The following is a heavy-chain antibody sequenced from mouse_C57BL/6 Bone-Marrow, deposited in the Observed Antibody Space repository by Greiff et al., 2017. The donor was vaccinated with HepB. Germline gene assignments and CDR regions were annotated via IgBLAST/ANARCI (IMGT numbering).Heavy chain of an antibody. D-gene: IGHD1-1*01. CDR2: IHPNSGST. CDR1: GYTFTSYW. Sequence: QVQLKQPGAELVKPGASVKLSCKASGYTFTSYWMHWVKQRPGQGLEWIGMIHPNSGSTNYNEKFKSKATLTVDKSSSTAYMQLSSLTSEDAAVYYCARRIYGSSYYAMDYWGQGTSVTVSS. V-gene: IGHV1-64*01. CDR3: ARRIYGSSYYAMDY. J-gene: IGHJ4*01.